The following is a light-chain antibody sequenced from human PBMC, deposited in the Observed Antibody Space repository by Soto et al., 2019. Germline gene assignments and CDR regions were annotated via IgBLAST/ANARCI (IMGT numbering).Light chain of an antibody. Sequence: EIVLTQSPGTLSLSPGERATLSCRASQSVSSSYLAWYQQKPGQAPRLLIYGASSRATGIPDRFSGSGSGTDFNLTISRLEPEDFAVYYCQQYGSSPWTFGKGTKVEIK. J-gene: IGKJ1*01. CDR2: GAS. CDR1: QSVSSSY. CDR3: QQYGSSPWT. V-gene: IGKV3-20*01.